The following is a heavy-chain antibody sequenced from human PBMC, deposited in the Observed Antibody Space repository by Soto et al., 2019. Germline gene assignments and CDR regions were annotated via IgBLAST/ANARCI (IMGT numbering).Heavy chain of an antibody. CDR2: IIPIFGTA. CDR1: GGAFSSYA. V-gene: IGHV1-69*13. CDR3: AGPTYYYDSSGYFDAFDI. Sequence: SVKVSCKASGGAFSSYAISWVRQAPGQGLEWMGGIIPIFGTANYAQKFQGRVTITADESTSTAYMELSSLRSEDTAVYYCAGPTYYYDSSGYFDAFDIWGQGTMVTVSS. J-gene: IGHJ3*02. D-gene: IGHD3-22*01.